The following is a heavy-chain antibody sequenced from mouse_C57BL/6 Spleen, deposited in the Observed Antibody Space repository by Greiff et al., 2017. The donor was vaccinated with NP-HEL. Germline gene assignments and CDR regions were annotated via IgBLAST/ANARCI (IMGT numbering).Heavy chain of an antibody. CDR1: GFSLTSYG. J-gene: IGHJ4*01. Sequence: QVQLQQSGPGLVQPSQRLSITCTVSGFSLTSYGVHWVRQPPGKGLEWLGVIWSGGSTDYNAAFISRLSISKDNSKSQVFFKMNSLQADDTAIYYCAKSPYGYDGDYAMDYWGQGTSVTVSS. CDR2: IWSGGST. V-gene: IGHV2-4*01. D-gene: IGHD2-2*01. CDR3: AKSPYGYDGDYAMDY.